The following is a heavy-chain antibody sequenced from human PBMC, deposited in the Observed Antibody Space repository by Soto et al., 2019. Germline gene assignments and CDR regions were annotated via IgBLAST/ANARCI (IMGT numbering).Heavy chain of an antibody. V-gene: IGHV1-46*01. D-gene: IGHD2-21*01. CDR3: ASSTSIVDAFDI. CDR2: INPSGGST. J-gene: IGHJ3*02. Sequence: QVQLVQSGAEVKKPGASVKVSCKASGYTFTSYYMHWVRQAPGQGLEWMGIINPSGGSTSYAQKFQGTVTMTRDTSTSTVYMELSSLRSEDTAVYYCASSTSIVDAFDIWGQGTMVTVSS. CDR1: GYTFTSYY.